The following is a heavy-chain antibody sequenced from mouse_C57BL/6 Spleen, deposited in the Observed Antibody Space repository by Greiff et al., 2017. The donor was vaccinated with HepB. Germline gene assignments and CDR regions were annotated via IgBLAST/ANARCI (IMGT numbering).Heavy chain of an antibody. CDR1: GYTFTDYY. D-gene: IGHD2-3*01. CDR2: INPNNGGT. Sequence: EVQLQQSGPELVKPGASVKISCKASGYTFTDYYMNWVKQSHGKSLEWIGDINPNNGGTSYNQKFKGKATLTVDKSSSTAYMELRSLTSEDSAVYYCARRGMGGYWGQGTTLTVSS. CDR3: ARRGMGGY. V-gene: IGHV1-26*01. J-gene: IGHJ2*01.